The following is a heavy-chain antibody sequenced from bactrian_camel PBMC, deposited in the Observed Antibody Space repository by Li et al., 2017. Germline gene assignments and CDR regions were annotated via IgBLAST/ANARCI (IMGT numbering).Heavy chain of an antibody. J-gene: IGHJ4*01. D-gene: IGHD1*01. Sequence: VQLVESGGGLVQPGGSLRLSCAAAGFTFNSYDMSWVRHAPGKGLEWVSAINIGGTNTYYSDSVKGRFTISRDDAKNTLYLQMSSLKTEDTAVYYCAADPPPALGGAGSGSWEAYYWGRGTQVTVS. CDR1: GFTFNSYD. CDR3: AADPPPALGGAGSGSWEAYY. V-gene: IGHV3S40*01. CDR2: INIGGTNT.